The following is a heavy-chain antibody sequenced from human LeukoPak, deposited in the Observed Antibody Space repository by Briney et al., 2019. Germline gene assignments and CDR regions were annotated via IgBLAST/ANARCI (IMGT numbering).Heavy chain of an antibody. V-gene: IGHV3-23*01. CDR2: ISDSGGNT. J-gene: IGHJ4*02. Sequence: GGSLRLPCAASGFTFSTDAMNWVRQAPGKGLEWVSGISDSGGNTYYADSVKGRFTISRDKSKNTLDLQMNSLRAEDTAVYYCAKGTMHDYWGQGTLVTVSS. CDR3: AKGTMHDY. D-gene: IGHD4/OR15-4a*01. CDR1: GFTFSTDA.